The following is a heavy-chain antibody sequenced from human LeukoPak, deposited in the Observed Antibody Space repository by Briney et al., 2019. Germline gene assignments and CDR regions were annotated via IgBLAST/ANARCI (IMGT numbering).Heavy chain of an antibody. CDR2: INAGNGNT. Sequence: GASVKVSCKASGYTFTSYAMHWVRQAPGQRLEWRGWINAGNGNTGYAQKFQGRVTMTRNTSISTAYMELSSLRSEDTAVYYCARATNGGSGFDYWGQGTLVTVSS. J-gene: IGHJ4*02. CDR3: ARATNGGSGFDY. D-gene: IGHD7-27*01. V-gene: IGHV1-3*01. CDR1: GYTFTSYA.